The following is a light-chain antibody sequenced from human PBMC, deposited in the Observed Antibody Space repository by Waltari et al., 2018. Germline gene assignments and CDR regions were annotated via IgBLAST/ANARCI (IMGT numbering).Light chain of an antibody. Sequence: QSVLTQPPSASGTPGQRVTISCSGSSSNIGINYVYWYQQPPGTAPKLLIYGNNQRPSVVPDRFSGSQSGTSASLAISGLRSEDEADYYCAAWDDSLYWVFGGGTKLTVL. CDR1: SSNIGINY. CDR3: AAWDDSLYWV. J-gene: IGLJ3*02. CDR2: GNN. V-gene: IGLV1-47*01.